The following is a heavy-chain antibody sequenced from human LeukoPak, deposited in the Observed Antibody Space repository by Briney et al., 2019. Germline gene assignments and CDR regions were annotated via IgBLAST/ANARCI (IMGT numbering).Heavy chain of an antibody. CDR2: IYSGGST. Sequence: QTGGSLRLSCTVSGFTVSSNSMSWVRQAPGKGLEWVSFIYSGGSTQYSDSVKGRFTISRDNSKNTLYLQMNSLRAEDTAVYYCAKDWNIVASYYYYYYMDVWGKGTTVTISS. V-gene: IGHV3-53*05. J-gene: IGHJ6*03. D-gene: IGHD5-12*01. CDR3: AKDWNIVASYYYYYYMDV. CDR1: GFTVSSNS.